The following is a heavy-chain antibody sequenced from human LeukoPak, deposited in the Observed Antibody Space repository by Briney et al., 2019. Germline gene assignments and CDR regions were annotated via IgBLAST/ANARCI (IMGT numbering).Heavy chain of an antibody. CDR3: AGDVLLWSRVYYFDY. Sequence: SETLSLTCTVSGGSISSSSYYWGWIRQPPGKGLEWIGSIYYSGSTYYNPSLKSRVTISVDTSKNQFSLKLSSVTAADTAVYYCAGDVLLWSRVYYFDYWGQGTLVTVSS. D-gene: IGHD3-10*01. CDR2: IYYSGST. CDR1: GGSISSSSYY. V-gene: IGHV4-39*01. J-gene: IGHJ4*02.